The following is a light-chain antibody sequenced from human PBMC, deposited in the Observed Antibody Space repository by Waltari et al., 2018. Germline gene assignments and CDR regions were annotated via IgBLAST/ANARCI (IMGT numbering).Light chain of an antibody. CDR2: AAS. J-gene: IGKJ4*02. V-gene: IGKV1-39*01. CDR1: QIISSS. Sequence: DIQMTQSPSSLSASVGDRVTTTCRARQIISSSLNWYQQKPRKAPNLLIYAASSLQSGVPSRCTGGGSGTDFTLTISSLQAEDIATYYCQQGYSTPHTFGRGTKVEIK. CDR3: QQGYSTPHT.